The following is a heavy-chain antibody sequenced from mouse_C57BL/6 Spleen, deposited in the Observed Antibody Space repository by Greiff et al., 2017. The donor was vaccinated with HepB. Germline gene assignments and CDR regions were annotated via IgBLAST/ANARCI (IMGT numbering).Heavy chain of an antibody. Sequence: VQLQQSGAELVRPGASVTLSCKASGYTFTDYEMHWVKQTPVHGLEWIGAIDPETGGTAYNQKFKGKAILTADKSSSTAYMELRSLTSEDSAVYYCTREGSYYYGSRGAMDYWGQGTSVTVSS. D-gene: IGHD1-1*01. V-gene: IGHV1-15*01. J-gene: IGHJ4*01. CDR2: IDPETGGT. CDR3: TREGSYYYGSRGAMDY. CDR1: GYTFTDYE.